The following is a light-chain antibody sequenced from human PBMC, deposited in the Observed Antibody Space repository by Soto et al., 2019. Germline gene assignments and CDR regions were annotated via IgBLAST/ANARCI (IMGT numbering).Light chain of an antibody. CDR2: WAS. CDR3: QQYYSTPLT. V-gene: IGKV4-1*01. CDR1: QSFLYSSDNKNY. Sequence: DILMTQSPASLAVSLGERATINCKSSQSFLYSSDNKNYLGWYQQKTGQPPKLLLYWASTRESGVPDRFSGSGSGTDFTLTISSLQAEDVAVYYCQQYYSTPLTFGGGTKVDIK. J-gene: IGKJ4*01.